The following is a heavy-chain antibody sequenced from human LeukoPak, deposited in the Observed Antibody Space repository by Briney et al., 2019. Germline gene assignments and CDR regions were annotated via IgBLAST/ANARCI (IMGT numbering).Heavy chain of an antibody. CDR3: ARDSEGHCGGDCYPHGY. Sequence: GGALRLSCAVSGFTFSSYAMHWVRQAPGKGLEWGAVISYDGSNKYYADSVKGRFTISRDNSKNTLYLQMNNLRAEDTAVYYCARDSEGHCGGDCYPHGYWGQGTLVTVSS. D-gene: IGHD2-21*02. J-gene: IGHJ1*01. CDR1: GFTFSSYA. V-gene: IGHV3-30-3*01. CDR2: ISYDGSNK.